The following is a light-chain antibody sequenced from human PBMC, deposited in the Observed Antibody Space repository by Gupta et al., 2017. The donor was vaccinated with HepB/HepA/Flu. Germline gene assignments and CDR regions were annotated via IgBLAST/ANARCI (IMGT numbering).Light chain of an antibody. CDR2: ENN. Sequence: QSVLTQSPSVSAAPGQKVTISCSGSSSNIGKYSVSWYQQLPGTAPRVLIYENNKRPPGIPDRFSGSKSGTSATLGVTGLQTGDEADYYCGTWDGSLRALVFGGGTKVTVL. CDR1: SSNIGKYS. V-gene: IGLV1-51*02. CDR3: GTWDGSLRALV. J-gene: IGLJ2*01.